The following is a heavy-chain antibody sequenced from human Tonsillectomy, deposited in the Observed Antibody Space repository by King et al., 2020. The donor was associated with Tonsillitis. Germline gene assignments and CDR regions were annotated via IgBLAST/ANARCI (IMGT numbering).Heavy chain of an antibody. V-gene: IGHV3-49*03. J-gene: IGHJ4*02. CDR2: IRSKASGGTT. CDR1: GFTFRDYA. Sequence: VQLVESGGGLVQPGRSLRLSCTASGFTFRDYAMSWFRKAPGKGLEWVGFIRSKASGGTTEYAASANGRFTISRDDSKSIAYLQMNSLKTEDTAVYYCTRHHYEFCSGGSSYSAFDYWGQGTRVTVSS. CDR3: TRHHYEFCSGGSSYSAFDY. D-gene: IGHD2-15*01.